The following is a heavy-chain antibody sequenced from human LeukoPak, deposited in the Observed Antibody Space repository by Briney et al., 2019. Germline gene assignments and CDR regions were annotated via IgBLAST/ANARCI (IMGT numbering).Heavy chain of an antibody. CDR2: IYYSGST. CDR3: ARSARRVGAYDY. J-gene: IGHJ4*02. D-gene: IGHD1-26*01. Sequence: SETLSLTCTVSGGSISSYYWSWIRQPPGKGLEWIGYIYYSGSTNYNPSLKSRVTISVDTSKNQFSLKLSSVTAPDTAVYYCARSARRVGAYDYWGQGTLVTVSS. V-gene: IGHV4-59*01. CDR1: GGSISSYY.